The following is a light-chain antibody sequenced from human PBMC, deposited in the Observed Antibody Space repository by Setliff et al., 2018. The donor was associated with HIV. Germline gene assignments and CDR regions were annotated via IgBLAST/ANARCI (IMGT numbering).Light chain of an antibody. V-gene: IGLV2-14*01. CDR1: SSDVGGYNY. J-gene: IGLJ1*01. Sequence: QSALAQPASVSGSPGQSITISCTGTSSDVGGYNYVSWYQQHPGKAPKLIIYEVRNRPSGVSNRSSGSKSGNTASLTISGLQAEDEGDYYCSSYAITNTLPFGTGTKVTVL. CDR2: EVR. CDR3: SSYAITNTLP.